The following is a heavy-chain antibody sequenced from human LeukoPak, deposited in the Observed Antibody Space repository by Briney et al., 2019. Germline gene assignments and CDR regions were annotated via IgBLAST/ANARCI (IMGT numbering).Heavy chain of an antibody. Sequence: WASVKVSCKASGYTFTNYGMHWVRQAPRQSPEWMGWINTGKGNSKSSQKFQNRVTLTRDTSASTAYMELNSLSSEDTAVYYCARVPLDDASGHYYPHWGQGTLVTVSS. D-gene: IGHD3-22*01. CDR2: INTGKGNS. J-gene: IGHJ1*01. CDR3: ARVPLDDASGHYYPH. V-gene: IGHV1-3*04. CDR1: GYTFTNYG.